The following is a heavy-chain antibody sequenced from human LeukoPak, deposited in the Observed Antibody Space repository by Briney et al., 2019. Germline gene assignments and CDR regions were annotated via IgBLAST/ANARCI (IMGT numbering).Heavy chain of an antibody. CDR1: GFTFSSNY. D-gene: IGHD3-22*01. CDR2: IYSTNTT. CDR3: ARGVYYYDSSGYYYAEYFQH. V-gene: IGHV3-53*01. Sequence: GGSLRLSCAASGFTFSSNYMSWVRQAPGKGLEWVSVIYSTNTTYYADSVKGRFTLSRDNSENTLYLQMNSLRAEDTAVYYCARGVYYYDSSGYYYAEYFQHWGQGTLVTVSS. J-gene: IGHJ1*01.